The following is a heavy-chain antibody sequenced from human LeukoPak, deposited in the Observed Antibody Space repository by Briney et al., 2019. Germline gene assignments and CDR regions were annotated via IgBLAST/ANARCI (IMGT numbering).Heavy chain of an antibody. J-gene: IGHJ4*02. CDR1: GYSISSGYY. CDR3: ARDWGRWELWY. CDR2: IYHSGST. V-gene: IGHV4-38-2*02. Sequence: PSETLSLTCTVSGYSISSGYYWGWIRQPPGKGLEWIGSIYHSGSTYYNPSLKSRVTISVDTSKDQFSLKLSSVTAADTAVYYCARDWGRWELWYWGQGTLVTVSS. D-gene: IGHD1-26*01.